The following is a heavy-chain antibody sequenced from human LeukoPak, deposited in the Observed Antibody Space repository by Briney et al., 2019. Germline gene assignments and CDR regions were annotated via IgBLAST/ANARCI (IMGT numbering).Heavy chain of an antibody. Sequence: PGGSLRLSCAASGFSFSAYPMGWVRQAPGKGLQWLSGISASGDVTFHADRVKGRFAISRDNSKNTLYLQMTGLRAEDTAVYYCAKDYSSGYYSHFDYWGQGTLVTVSS. CDR1: GFSFSAYP. V-gene: IGHV3-23*01. J-gene: IGHJ4*02. CDR2: ISASGDVT. CDR3: AKDYSSGYYSHFDY. D-gene: IGHD3-22*01.